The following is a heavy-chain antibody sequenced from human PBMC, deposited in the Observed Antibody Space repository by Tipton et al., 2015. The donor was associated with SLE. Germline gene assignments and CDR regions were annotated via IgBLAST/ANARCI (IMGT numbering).Heavy chain of an antibody. CDR1: GGSISSGGYY. CDR3: ARAPGAYCGGDCYSPFDY. D-gene: IGHD2-21*01. V-gene: IGHV4-31*03. J-gene: IGHJ4*02. Sequence: TLSLTCTVSGGSISSGGYYWSWIRPHPGKGLEWIGYIYYSGSTYYNPSLKSRVTISVDTSKNQFSLQLSSVTAADTAVYYCARAPGAYCGGDCYSPFDYWGQGTLVPVSS. CDR2: IYYSGST.